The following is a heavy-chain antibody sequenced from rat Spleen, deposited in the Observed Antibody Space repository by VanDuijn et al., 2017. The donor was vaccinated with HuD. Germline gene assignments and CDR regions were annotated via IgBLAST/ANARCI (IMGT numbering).Heavy chain of an antibody. Sequence: EVQLVESGGGLVQPGRSLKLSCAASGFTFNNYGMAWVRQAPTKGLEWVASISTGGGNTYYQNSVKGRFTISRDNAKSTLSLQMDSLRSEDTATYYCARRHYGYTDYFDYWGQGVMVTVSS. D-gene: IGHD1-9*01. CDR3: ARRHYGYTDYFDY. CDR2: ISTGGGNT. J-gene: IGHJ2*01. CDR1: GFTFNNYG. V-gene: IGHV5S13*01.